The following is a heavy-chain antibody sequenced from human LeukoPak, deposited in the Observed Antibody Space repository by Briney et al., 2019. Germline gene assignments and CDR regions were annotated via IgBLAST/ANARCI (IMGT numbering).Heavy chain of an antibody. CDR2: ISDDGSNT. Sequence: GRCLRPSCAASAFTFSNFAMSCVRQAPGKGLEWVAVISDDGSNTCYADSVKGRFTISRDNSKNSLYLRLNSLRTEDTAVYYCAKDADTASIIYWYFDLWGRGTLVTVSS. CDR1: AFTFSNFA. D-gene: IGHD5-18*01. J-gene: IGHJ2*01. CDR3: AKDADTASIIYWYFDL. V-gene: IGHV3-30*18.